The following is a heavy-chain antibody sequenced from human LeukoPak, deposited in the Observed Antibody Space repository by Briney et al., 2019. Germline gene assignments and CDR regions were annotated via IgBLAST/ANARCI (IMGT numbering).Heavy chain of an antibody. D-gene: IGHD6-13*01. Sequence: PGGSLRLSCAASGFTFSDYDMNWVRQAPGKGLEWVSYISSSTIYYADSVKGRFTISRDNAKNSLYLQMNSLRDEDTAVYYCARGYSSSLDYWGQGTLVTVSS. V-gene: IGHV3-48*02. CDR3: ARGYSSSLDY. CDR1: GFTFSDYD. CDR2: ISSSTI. J-gene: IGHJ4*02.